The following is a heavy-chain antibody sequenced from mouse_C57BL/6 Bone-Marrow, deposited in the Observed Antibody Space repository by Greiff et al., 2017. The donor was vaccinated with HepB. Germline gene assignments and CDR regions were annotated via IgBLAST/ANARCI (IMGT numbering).Heavy chain of an antibody. CDR2: IYYSGTI. J-gene: IGHJ1*03. CDR1: GISITTGNYR. Sequence: EVKLQESGPGLVKPSQTVFLTCTVTGISITTGNYRWSWIRQFPGNKLEWIGYIYYSGTITYNPSLTSRTTITRDTPKNQFFLEMNSLTAEDTATYYCAREERGYGRYFDVWGTGTTVTVSS. D-gene: IGHD1-1*01. CDR3: AREERGYGRYFDV. V-gene: IGHV3-5*01.